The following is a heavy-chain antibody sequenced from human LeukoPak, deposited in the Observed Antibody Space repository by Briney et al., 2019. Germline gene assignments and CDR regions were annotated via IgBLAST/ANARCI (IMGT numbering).Heavy chain of an antibody. D-gene: IGHD6-13*01. Sequence: PGGSLRLSCAASGFTFSSYSMNWVRQAPGKGLQWVAYIRYDGSNQYYADSAKGRFTISRDNSKNTLYLQMNSLRSEDTAVYYCAKDDSTSWYYFDYWGQGTLVTVSS. V-gene: IGHV3-30*02. J-gene: IGHJ4*02. CDR2: IRYDGSNQ. CDR3: AKDDSTSWYYFDY. CDR1: GFTFSSYS.